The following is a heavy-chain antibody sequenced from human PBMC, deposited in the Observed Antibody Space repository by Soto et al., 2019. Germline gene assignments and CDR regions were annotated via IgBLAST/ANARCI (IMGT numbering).Heavy chain of an antibody. D-gene: IGHD3-10*01. CDR1: GYTFTSYG. CDR3: ARAGPPPTYYYGLGSFYHILVWSDP. J-gene: IGHJ5*02. CDR2: ISAYNGNT. V-gene: IGHV1-18*01. Sequence: AAVMVSCKASGYTFTSYGISWVRQAPGQGLEWMGWISAYNGNTNYSQKLQGRVTMTTDTSTSTAYMELRSLRSDDTAVYYCARAGPPPTYYYGLGSFYHILVWSDPWGQGTLRTLSS.